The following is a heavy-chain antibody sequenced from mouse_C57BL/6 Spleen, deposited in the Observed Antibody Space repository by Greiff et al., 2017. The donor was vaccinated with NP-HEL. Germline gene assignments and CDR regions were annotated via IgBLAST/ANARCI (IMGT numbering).Heavy chain of an antibody. CDR3: ARGKLGLAY. CDR1: GYTFTSYW. D-gene: IGHD4-1*01. J-gene: IGHJ2*01. V-gene: IGHV1-55*01. Sequence: QVQLQQPGAELVKPGASVKMSCKASGYTFTSYWITWVKQRPGQGLEWIGDIYPGSGSTNYNEKFKSKATMTVDTSSSTAYMQLSSLTPEDSAVDYCARGKLGLAYWGQGTTLTVSS. CDR2: IYPGSGST.